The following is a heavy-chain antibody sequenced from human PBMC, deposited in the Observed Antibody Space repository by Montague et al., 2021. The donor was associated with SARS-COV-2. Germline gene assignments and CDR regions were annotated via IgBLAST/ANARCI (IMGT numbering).Heavy chain of an antibody. CDR1: AGSISSYY. V-gene: IGHV4-59*01. CDR3: AKKRSNLYGLDY. CDR2: ISFSGST. D-gene: IGHD3-16*01. Sequence: SETLSLTCTVYAGSISSYYWHWIRQPPGTGLEWIGYISFSGSTIHNPSLKSRVIISEDTSKNQNSLKLTSVYAADTAVYYCAKKRSNLYGLDYWGQGTLVTVSS. J-gene: IGHJ4*02.